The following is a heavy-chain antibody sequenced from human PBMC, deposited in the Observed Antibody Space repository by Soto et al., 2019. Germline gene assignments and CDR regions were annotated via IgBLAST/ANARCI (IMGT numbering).Heavy chain of an antibody. D-gene: IGHD3-22*01. CDR3: AHRTYYYDSSGYYFLLFDY. V-gene: IGHV2-5*02. CDR2: ISWDDDK. CDR1: GFSFRTSGVG. J-gene: IGHJ4*02. Sequence: SGPTLVNPTQTLTLTCTFSGFSFRTSGVGVGWIRQPPGKALEWLALISWDDDKRYTPSLKNRLIITKDTSKNQVVLTMTNMDPVDTATYYCAHRTYYYDSSGYYFLLFDYWGQGTLVTVSS.